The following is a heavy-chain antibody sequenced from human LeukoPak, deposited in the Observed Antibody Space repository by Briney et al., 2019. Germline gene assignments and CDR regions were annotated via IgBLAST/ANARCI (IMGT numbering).Heavy chain of an antibody. V-gene: IGHV1-24*01. CDR1: GYTLTELS. Sequence: ASVKVSCKVSGYTLTELSMHWVRQAPGKGLEWMGGFDPEDGETFYAQKFQGRVTMTEDTSTDTAYMELSSLRSEDTAVYYCARCYCSGGSCYFDYWGQGTLVTVSS. D-gene: IGHD2-15*01. CDR3: ARCYCSGGSCYFDY. CDR2: FDPEDGET. J-gene: IGHJ4*02.